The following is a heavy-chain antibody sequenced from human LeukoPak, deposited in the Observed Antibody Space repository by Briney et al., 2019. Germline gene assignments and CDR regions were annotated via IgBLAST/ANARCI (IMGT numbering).Heavy chain of an antibody. V-gene: IGHV3-30*04. CDR2: IWYDGSNK. D-gene: IGHD6-19*01. CDR3: AKDLGSGWSGWFDP. J-gene: IGHJ5*02. Sequence: GRSLRLSCAASGFNFGSYAMHWVRQAPDKGLQWVAVIWYDGSNKYYADSVKGRFTISRDNSKSTLYLQMNSLRAEDTAVYYCAKDLGSGWSGWFDPWGQGTLVTVSS. CDR1: GFNFGSYA.